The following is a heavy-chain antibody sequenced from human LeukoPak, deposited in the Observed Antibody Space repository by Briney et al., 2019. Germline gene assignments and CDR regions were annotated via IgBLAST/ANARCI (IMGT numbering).Heavy chain of an antibody. CDR1: GGSISNYY. J-gene: IGHJ6*02. CDR2: IYYSGSS. V-gene: IGHV4-59*01. CDR3: ARGEATLGDFNYYHYGMDV. Sequence: SETLSLTCTVFGGSISNYYCTWIRQPPGKGLEWIGYIYYSGSSNYNPSLKGRVTISVDTSKNQFSLKLSSVTAADTAVYYCARGEATLGDFNYYHYGMDVWGQGTTVTVSS. D-gene: IGHD1-26*01.